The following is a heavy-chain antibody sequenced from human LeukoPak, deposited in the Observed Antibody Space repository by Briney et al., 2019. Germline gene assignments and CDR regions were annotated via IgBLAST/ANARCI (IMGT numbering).Heavy chain of an antibody. D-gene: IGHD1-1*01. J-gene: IGHJ4*02. CDR3: ARDLRATTSPGSPQY. Sequence: GGSLRLSCAASGFTFDDYAMHWVRQAPGKGLEWVSGISWNSGSIGYADSVKGRFTISRDNAKNSLYLQMNSLRAEDTAVYYCARDLRATTSPGSPQYWGQGTLVTVSS. V-gene: IGHV3-9*01. CDR2: ISWNSGSI. CDR1: GFTFDDYA.